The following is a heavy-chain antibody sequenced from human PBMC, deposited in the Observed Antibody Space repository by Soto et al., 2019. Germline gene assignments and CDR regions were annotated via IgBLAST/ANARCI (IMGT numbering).Heavy chain of an antibody. D-gene: IGHD2-15*01. CDR3: AREVRWDCSGGSCYYFDY. CDR2: IYYSGST. J-gene: IGHJ4*02. V-gene: IGHV4-59*01. CDR1: GGSISSYY. Sequence: QVQLQESGPGLVKPSETLSLTCTVSGGSISSYYWSWIRQPPGKGLEWIGYIYYSGSTNYNPSLKSRVTISVDTSKNQLSRNRSSVTAADTAVYYCAREVRWDCSGGSCYYFDYWGQGTMVTVSS.